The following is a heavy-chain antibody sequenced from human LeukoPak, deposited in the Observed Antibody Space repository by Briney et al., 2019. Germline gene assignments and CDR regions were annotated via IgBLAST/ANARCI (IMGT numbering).Heavy chain of an antibody. Sequence: SQTLSLTCTVSGGSISSGGYYWSWIRQHPGKGLEWIGYIYYSGSTYYNPSLKSRVTISVDTSKNQFSLKLSSVTAADTAVYYCARSVGYCSGGSCYSVHGGHDAFDIWGQGTMVTVSS. J-gene: IGHJ3*02. V-gene: IGHV4-31*03. CDR1: GGSISSGGYY. CDR2: IYYSGST. D-gene: IGHD2-15*01. CDR3: ARSVGYCSGGSCYSVHGGHDAFDI.